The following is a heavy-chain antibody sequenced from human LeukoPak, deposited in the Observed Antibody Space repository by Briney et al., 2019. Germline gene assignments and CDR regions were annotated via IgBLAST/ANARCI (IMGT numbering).Heavy chain of an antibody. Sequence: SETLSLTCTVSGGSISSYYWSWIRQPPGKGLEWIGYIYYTGSTNYNPSLKSRVTISVDTSKNQFSLKLNSVTAADTAVYYCARDRSYGGYFDYWGQGTLVTVSS. CDR2: IYYTGST. V-gene: IGHV4-59*01. D-gene: IGHD4-23*01. CDR3: ARDRSYGGYFDY. CDR1: GGSISSYY. J-gene: IGHJ4*02.